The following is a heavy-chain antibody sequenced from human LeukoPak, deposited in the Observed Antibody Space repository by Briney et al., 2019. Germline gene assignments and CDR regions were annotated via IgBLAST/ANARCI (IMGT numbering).Heavy chain of an antibody. CDR1: GFTFSRYR. CDR2: IKQDGSEK. D-gene: IGHD3-9*01. J-gene: IGHJ4*02. V-gene: IGHV3-7*01. Sequence: PGGSLRLSCAASGFTFSRYRMSWVRQAPGKGLEWVANIKQDGSEKHYVDSVKGRFTISRDNAKNSLYLQMNSLRAEDTAVYYCARGDHYDILTGPPDYWGQGTLVTVSS. CDR3: ARGDHYDILTGPPDY.